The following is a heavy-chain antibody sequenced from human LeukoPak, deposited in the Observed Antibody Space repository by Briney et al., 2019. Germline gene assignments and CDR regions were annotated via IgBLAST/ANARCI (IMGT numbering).Heavy chain of an antibody. J-gene: IGHJ4*02. V-gene: IGHV3-30*02. CDR2: IRYDGSNK. D-gene: IGHD6-6*01. Sequence: GGSLRLSCAASGFTFSSYGMHWVRQAPGKGLEWVAFIRYDGSNKYYADSVKGRFTTSRDNSKNTLYLQMNSLRAEDTAVYYCAKDRFEYSSSFGDYWGQGTLVTVSS. CDR3: AKDRFEYSSSFGDY. CDR1: GFTFSSYG.